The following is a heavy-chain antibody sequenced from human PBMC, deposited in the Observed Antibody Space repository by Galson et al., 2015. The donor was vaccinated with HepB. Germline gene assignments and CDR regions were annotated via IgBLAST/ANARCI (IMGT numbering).Heavy chain of an antibody. CDR3: ASVTGVATTEDAFDI. Sequence: SVKVSCKASGGTFSSYTISWVRQAPGQGLEWMGRIIPILGIANYAQKFQGRVTITADKSTSTAYMELSSLRSEDTAVHYCASVTGVATTEDAFDIWGQGTMVTVSS. D-gene: IGHD5-12*01. V-gene: IGHV1-69*02. CDR1: GGTFSSYT. J-gene: IGHJ3*02. CDR2: IIPILGIA.